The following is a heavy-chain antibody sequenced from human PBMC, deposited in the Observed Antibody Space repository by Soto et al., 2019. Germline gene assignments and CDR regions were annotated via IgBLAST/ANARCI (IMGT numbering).Heavy chain of an antibody. Sequence: EEQLLESGGGLVQPGGSLRLSCAASGFTFSSYAMIWVRQAPGKGLEWVSALTSSGGGTYYADSVRGRFTISRDNSKKTLYLQMNNLRAEDTAVYYCANCPTLYTPTYNWFDPWGQGTLVTVSS. CDR3: ANCPTLYTPTYNWFDP. D-gene: IGHD2-15*01. CDR2: LTSSGGGT. J-gene: IGHJ5*02. CDR1: GFTFSSYA. V-gene: IGHV3-23*01.